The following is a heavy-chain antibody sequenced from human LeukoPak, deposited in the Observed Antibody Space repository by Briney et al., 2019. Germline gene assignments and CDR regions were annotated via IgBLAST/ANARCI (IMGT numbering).Heavy chain of an antibody. V-gene: IGHV3-20*04. CDR1: GFTFDDYG. CDR2: INWNGGST. J-gene: IGHJ6*03. Sequence: GGTLRLSCAASGFTFDDYGMSWVRQAPGKGLEWVSGINWNGGSTGYADSVKGRFTISRDNAKNSLYLQMNSLRAEDTALYYCARAAVEAYDFWSGYSYYMDVWGKGTTVTVSS. D-gene: IGHD3-3*01. CDR3: ARAAVEAYDFWSGYSYYMDV.